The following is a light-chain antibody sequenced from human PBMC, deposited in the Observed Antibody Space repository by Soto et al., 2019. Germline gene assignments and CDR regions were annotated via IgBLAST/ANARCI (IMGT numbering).Light chain of an antibody. CDR2: GAS. CDR1: QSVSSSY. J-gene: IGKJ5*01. V-gene: IGKV3-20*01. Sequence: EIVLTQSPGTLSLSPGERATLSCRASQSVSSSYLAWYQQKPGQAPRLLIYGASGRATGIPDRFSGSGSGTDFTLTISRLEPEDIAVYYCQQYGSSPPIRVGQGTRLAIK. CDR3: QQYGSSPPIR.